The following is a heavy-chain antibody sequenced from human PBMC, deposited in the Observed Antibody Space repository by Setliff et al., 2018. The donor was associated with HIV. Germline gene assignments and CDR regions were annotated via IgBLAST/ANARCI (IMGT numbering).Heavy chain of an antibody. CDR1: GGTFSSYV. CDR2: IIPIFGTA. D-gene: IGHD3-22*01. CDR3: TRAAYGYDSSGYFFDY. J-gene: IGHJ4*02. Sequence: GASVKVSCKASGGTFSSYVISWVRQAPGQGLEWMGGIIPIFGTANYAQKFQGRVTITTDESTSTVYMELSSLRSEDTAVYYCTRAAYGYDSSGYFFDYWGQGTLVTVSS. V-gene: IGHV1-69*05.